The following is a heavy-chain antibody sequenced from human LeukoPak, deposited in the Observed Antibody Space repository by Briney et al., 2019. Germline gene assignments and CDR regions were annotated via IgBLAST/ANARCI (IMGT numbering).Heavy chain of an antibody. CDR2: ISSSGSTI. CDR1: GFTFSSYE. V-gene: IGHV3-48*03. J-gene: IGHJ5*02. D-gene: IGHD3-10*01. Sequence: GGSLRLSCVASGFTFSSYEMTWVRQAPGKGLEWLSYISSSGSTIYYADSVKGRFTVSRDNAKNSLYLQMNSLRAEDTAVYYCAREFGITMLRGAHTPWGQGILVTVSS. CDR3: AREFGITMLRGAHTP.